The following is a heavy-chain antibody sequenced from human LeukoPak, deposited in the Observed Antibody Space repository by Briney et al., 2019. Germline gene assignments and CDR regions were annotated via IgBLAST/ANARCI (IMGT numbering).Heavy chain of an antibody. D-gene: IGHD3-9*01. Sequence: PSETLSLTCTVSGGSISSSSYYWGWIRQPPGKGLEWIGSIYYSGSTYYNPSLKSRVTISVDTSKNQFSLKLSSVTAADTAVYYRARHRADILTGAYYYYYYMDVWGKGTTVTISS. CDR2: IYYSGST. V-gene: IGHV4-39*01. CDR3: ARHRADILTGAYYYYYYMDV. CDR1: GGSISSSSYY. J-gene: IGHJ6*03.